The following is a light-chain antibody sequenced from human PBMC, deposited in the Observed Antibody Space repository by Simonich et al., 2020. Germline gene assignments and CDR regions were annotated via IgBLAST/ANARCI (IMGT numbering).Light chain of an antibody. CDR2: DVS. J-gene: IGLJ3*02. CDR3: CSYAGSYTWV. CDR1: SSDVGCSNY. V-gene: IGLV2-11*01. Sequence: QSALTQPRSVSGSPGQSVTISCTGTSSDVGCSNYVSWYQQHPGKAPKLMLYDVSTRTSGVPDRFSGSKSGNTASLTISGLQAEDEADYYCCSYAGSYTWVFGGGTKLTVL.